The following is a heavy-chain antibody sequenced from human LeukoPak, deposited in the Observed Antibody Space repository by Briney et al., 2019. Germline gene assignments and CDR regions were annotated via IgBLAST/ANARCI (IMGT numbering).Heavy chain of an antibody. CDR3: ARDRPTLTGYYPFDY. CDR1: GFTFSSYE. V-gene: IGHV3-48*03. J-gene: IGHJ4*02. Sequence: GGSLRLSCAASGFTFSSYEMNWVRQAPGKGLEWVSYISSSGSTIYYADSVKGRFTISRDNAKNSLYLQMNSLRAEDTAVYYCARDRPTLTGYYPFDYWGQGTLVTVSS. D-gene: IGHD3-9*01. CDR2: ISSSGSTI.